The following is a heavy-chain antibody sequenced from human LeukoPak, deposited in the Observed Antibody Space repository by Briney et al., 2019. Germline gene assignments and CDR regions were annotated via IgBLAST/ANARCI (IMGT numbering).Heavy chain of an antibody. J-gene: IGHJ4*02. Sequence: ASVKVSCKASGYTFTGYYMHWVRQAPGQGLEWMGWINPNSGGTNYAQKFQGRVTMTRDTSISTAYMELSRLRSDDTAVYYCAREEDGYKPFDYWGQGTLVTVSS. CDR1: GYTFTGYY. CDR3: AREEDGYKPFDY. D-gene: IGHD5-24*01. CDR2: INPNSGGT. V-gene: IGHV1-2*02.